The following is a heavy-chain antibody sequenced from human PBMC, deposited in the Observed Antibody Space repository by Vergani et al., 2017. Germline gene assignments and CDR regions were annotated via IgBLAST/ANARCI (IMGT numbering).Heavy chain of an antibody. V-gene: IGHV3-15*07. CDR1: GFSFRNAW. D-gene: IGHD2-21*01. J-gene: IGHJ6*02. Sequence: EGQLMESGGGLVQPGGSLRLSCVASGFSFRNAWMNWVRRTPGKGLEWVGRIKSTFDRGTTDYAAAVKGRFTISRDDSKNTLFLQMNGLKTEDIGVYYCTTDPRYCGDGSCYWLRDHHYYGMDVWGQGTTVTVSS. CDR2: IKSTFDRGTT. CDR3: TTDPRYCGDGSCYWLRDHHYYGMDV.